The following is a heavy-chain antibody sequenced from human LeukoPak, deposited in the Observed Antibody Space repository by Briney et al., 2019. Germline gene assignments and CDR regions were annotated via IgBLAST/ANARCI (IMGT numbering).Heavy chain of an antibody. Sequence: GGSLRLSCAASGFTFSSSAMSWVRQAPGKGLEWVASIREDGSEKTSVDSVKGRFTISRDNAKNSLYLQMDSLRAEDTAVYYCARGPTNGQAFDYWGQGTLVSVSS. J-gene: IGHJ4*02. D-gene: IGHD2-8*01. CDR3: ARGPTNGQAFDY. V-gene: IGHV3-7*01. CDR2: IREDGSEK. CDR1: GFTFSSSA.